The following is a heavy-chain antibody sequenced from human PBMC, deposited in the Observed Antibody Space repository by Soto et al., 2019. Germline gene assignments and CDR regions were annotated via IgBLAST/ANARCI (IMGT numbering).Heavy chain of an antibody. J-gene: IGHJ3*01. V-gene: IGHV5-51*01. CDR1: GYIFATYW. CDR2: IYPGDSDT. Sequence: GESLKISCQASGYIFATYWIGWVRQEPGKGLEWMGLIYPGDSDTNYNPSFQGRVTISADMSINTAYLQWNSLKASDTAIYFCAKLSMVDSFDLWGQGTMVTVSS. D-gene: IGHD2-8*01. CDR3: AKLSMVDSFDL.